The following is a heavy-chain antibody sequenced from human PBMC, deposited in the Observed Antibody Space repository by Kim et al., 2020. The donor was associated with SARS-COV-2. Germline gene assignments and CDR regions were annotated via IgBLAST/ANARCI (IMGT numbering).Heavy chain of an antibody. CDR1: GGSFSGYY. D-gene: IGHD6-13*01. Sequence: SETLSLTCAVYGGSFSGYYWSWIRQPPGKGLEWIGEINHSGSTNYNPSLKSRVTISVDTSKNQFSLKLSSVTAADTAVYYCARGPYSSSWYDYGMDVWGQGTTVTVSS. J-gene: IGHJ6*02. CDR2: INHSGST. CDR3: ARGPYSSSWYDYGMDV. V-gene: IGHV4-34*01.